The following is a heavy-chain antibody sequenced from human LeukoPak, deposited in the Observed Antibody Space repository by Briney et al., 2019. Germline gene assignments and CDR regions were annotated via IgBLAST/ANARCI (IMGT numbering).Heavy chain of an antibody. V-gene: IGHV4-59*01. Sequence: PSETLSLTCTVSGGSISSYYWSWIRQPPGKGLEWIGYIYYSGSTNYNPSLKSRVTISVDTSKNQFSLKLSSVTAADTAVYYCARARGHNWFDPWGQGTLVTVSS. CDR1: GGSISSYY. D-gene: IGHD3-10*01. CDR3: ARARGHNWFDP. CDR2: IYYSGST. J-gene: IGHJ5*02.